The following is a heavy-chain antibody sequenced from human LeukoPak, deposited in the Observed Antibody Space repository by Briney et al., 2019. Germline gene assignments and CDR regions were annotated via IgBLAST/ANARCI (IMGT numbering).Heavy chain of an antibody. CDR2: IYSGGST. D-gene: IGHD4-17*01. Sequence: GGSLRLSCAASGFTVSSNDMSWVRQAPGKGLECISVIYSGGSTDYADSVKVRLTISRDNYKNTMYLQMNSLRAEDTAVYYCARVVDHDYGDYYLDYWGQGTLVTVSS. CDR1: GFTVSSND. CDR3: ARVVDHDYGDYYLDY. J-gene: IGHJ4*02. V-gene: IGHV3-53*01.